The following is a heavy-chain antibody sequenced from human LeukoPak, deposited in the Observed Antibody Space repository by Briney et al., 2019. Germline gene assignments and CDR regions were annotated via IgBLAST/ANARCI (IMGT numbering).Heavy chain of an antibody. D-gene: IGHD3-22*01. J-gene: IGHJ4*02. CDR2: IKEDGSQK. CDR1: GFTFSNYW. CDR3: ARDLYDSSGYYTRGY. V-gene: IGHV3-7*01. Sequence: GGSLRLSCAGSGFTFSNYWMNWVRQAPGKGLEWVANIKEDGSQKYYVDSVKGRFTISRDNSKNSLYLQMNSLRVEDTAVYYCARDLYDSSGYYTRGYWGQGTLVAPSS.